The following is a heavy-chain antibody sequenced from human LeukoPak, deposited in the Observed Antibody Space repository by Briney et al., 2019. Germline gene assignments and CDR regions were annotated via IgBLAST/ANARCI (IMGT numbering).Heavy chain of an antibody. CDR1: GYTFASYW. CDR2: IYPGDSDT. Sequence: GESLKISCQCSGYTFASYWIGWVRQMPRKGLELMGIIYPGDSDTRYGPSLQGQVTISADKSITTAYLQFSSLKASDTAMYYCARQAQIYRGSYYFDYWGQGTLVTVSS. D-gene: IGHD6-13*01. J-gene: IGHJ4*02. V-gene: IGHV5-51*01. CDR3: ARQAQIYRGSYYFDY.